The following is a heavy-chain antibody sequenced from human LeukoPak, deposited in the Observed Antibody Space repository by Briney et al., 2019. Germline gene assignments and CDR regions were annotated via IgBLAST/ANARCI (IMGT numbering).Heavy chain of an antibody. CDR1: GYTFTGYY. V-gene: IGHV1-2*06. D-gene: IGHD2-2*01. CDR3: ARGGICSSTSCPTIYYMDV. CDR2: INPNSGGT. Sequence: SVKVSCEASGYTFTGYYMHWVRQAPGQGLEWMGRINPNSGGTNYAQKFQGRVTMTRDTSISTAYMELSRLRSDDTAVYYCARGGICSSTSCPTIYYMDVWGKGTTDTVSS. J-gene: IGHJ6*03.